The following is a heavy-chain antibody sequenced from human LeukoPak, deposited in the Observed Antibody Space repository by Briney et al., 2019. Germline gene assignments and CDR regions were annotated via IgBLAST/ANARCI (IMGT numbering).Heavy chain of an antibody. CDR1: GFTFSSYE. CDR2: IRGSGSTI. CDR3: ARGSWWLDP. Sequence: PGESLRLSCVASGFTFSSYEMNWVRQAPGMGLEWVSHIRGSGSTIYYADSVKGRFTISRDNAKNSVYLQMNSLRAEDTAVYYCARGSWWLDPWGQGTLVTLSS. V-gene: IGHV3-48*03. J-gene: IGHJ5*02.